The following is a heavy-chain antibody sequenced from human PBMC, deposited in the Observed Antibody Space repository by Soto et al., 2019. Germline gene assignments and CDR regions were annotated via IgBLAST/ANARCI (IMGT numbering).Heavy chain of an antibody. Sequence: GGSLRLSCAASGFTFSSYSMNWVRQAPGKGLEWVSSISSSSSYIYYADSGKGRFTISRDNAKNSLYLQMNSLRAEDTAVYYCARAAGYDILTGYPNYYYYYYMDVWGKGTTVTVSS. CDR3: ARAAGYDILTGYPNYYYYYYMDV. J-gene: IGHJ6*03. V-gene: IGHV3-21*01. CDR2: ISSSSSYI. D-gene: IGHD3-9*01. CDR1: GFTFSSYS.